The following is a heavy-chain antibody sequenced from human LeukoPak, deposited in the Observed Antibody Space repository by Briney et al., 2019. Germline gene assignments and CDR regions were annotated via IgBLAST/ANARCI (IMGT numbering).Heavy chain of an antibody. J-gene: IGHJ4*02. D-gene: IGHD6-6*01. Sequence: GGSLRLSCAASGFTFSSCWMSWVRQAPGKGLEWVANIKQDGSEKYYVDSVKGRFTISRDNAKNSLYLQMNSLRAEDTAVYYCARVGDSSSPHFDYWGQGTLVTVSS. V-gene: IGHV3-7*01. CDR1: GFTFSSCW. CDR3: ARVGDSSSPHFDY. CDR2: IKQDGSEK.